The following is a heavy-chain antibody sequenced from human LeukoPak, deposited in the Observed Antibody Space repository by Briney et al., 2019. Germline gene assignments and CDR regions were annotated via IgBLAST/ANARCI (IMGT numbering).Heavy chain of an antibody. D-gene: IGHD4-23*01. J-gene: IGHJ3*02. CDR1: GYSFTSYW. Sequence: GESLKISCKGSGYSFTSYWIGWVRQMPGKGLEWMGIIYPGDSDTRYSPSFQGQVTISADKSISTAYLQWSSLKASDTAMYYCARADDYGGNLDAFDIWGQGTMVTVSS. V-gene: IGHV5-51*01. CDR3: ARADDYGGNLDAFDI. CDR2: IYPGDSDT.